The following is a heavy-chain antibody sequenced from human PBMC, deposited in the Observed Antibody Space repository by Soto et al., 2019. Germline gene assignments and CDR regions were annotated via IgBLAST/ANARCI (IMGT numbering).Heavy chain of an antibody. J-gene: IGHJ5*02. V-gene: IGHV1-69*13. CDR3: ARDYDSSGFSNWFDP. D-gene: IGHD3-22*01. Sequence: SVKVSCKASGGTFSSYAISWVRQAPGQGLEWMGGIIPIFGTANYAQKFQGRVTITADESTSTAYMELSSLRSEDTAVYYCARDYDSSGFSNWFDPWGRGTLVTVSS. CDR1: GGTFSSYA. CDR2: IIPIFGTA.